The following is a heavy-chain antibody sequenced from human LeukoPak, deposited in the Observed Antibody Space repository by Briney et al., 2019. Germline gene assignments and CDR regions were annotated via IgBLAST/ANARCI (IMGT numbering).Heavy chain of an antibody. Sequence: GGSLRLSCAASGLTFSGYWMSWVRQAPGKGLEWVANINQGASETYYVDSVRGRFTISRDNAKKSLTLQMNSLRVDDTAVYYCASDGGPFDHWGQGTLVTVSS. CDR3: ASDGGPFDH. V-gene: IGHV3-7*01. CDR2: INQGASET. CDR1: GLTFSGYW. J-gene: IGHJ4*02. D-gene: IGHD3-3*01.